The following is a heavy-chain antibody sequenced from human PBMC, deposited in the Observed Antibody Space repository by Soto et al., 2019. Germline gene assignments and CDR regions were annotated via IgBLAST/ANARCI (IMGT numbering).Heavy chain of an antibody. CDR3: AKGTFFGYEGTLGVDY. J-gene: IGHJ4*02. V-gene: IGHV3-30*18. Sequence: QVQLVESGGGVVQPGRSLRLSCAASGFTFRSHGMHWVRQAPGKGLEWVAVISFDGTNEYYADSVKGRFTISRDNSKNTLHLQMNSLRAEDTAAYYCAKGTFFGYEGTLGVDYWGQGTLVTVSS. CDR2: ISFDGTNE. CDR1: GFTFRSHG. D-gene: IGHD3-3*01.